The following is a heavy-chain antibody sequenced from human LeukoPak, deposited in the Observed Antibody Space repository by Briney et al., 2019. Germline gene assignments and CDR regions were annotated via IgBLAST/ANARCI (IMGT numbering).Heavy chain of an antibody. V-gene: IGHV3-74*01. Sequence: GGSLRLSCAASGFTFSSYWMHWVRQVPGKGLVWVSRINGDGSGTSYADSVEGRFTISRDNAKNTVYLQMNGLRADDTAVYYCAGSGTYYVMSDFWGQGTLVTVSS. J-gene: IGHJ4*02. CDR1: GFTFSSYW. CDR3: AGSGTYYVMSDF. D-gene: IGHD1-26*01. CDR2: INGDGSGT.